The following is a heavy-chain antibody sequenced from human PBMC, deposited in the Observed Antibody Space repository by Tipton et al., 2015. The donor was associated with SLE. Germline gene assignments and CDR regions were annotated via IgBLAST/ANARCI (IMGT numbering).Heavy chain of an antibody. Sequence: GLVKPSETLSLTCTVSGGFISGYYWICLRQPPGGGLEWIGHISDSGNTNYNPSLVSRVTISVDTSKNQFSLSLTSLTAADTAIYFCSRIHLQNFWSGFCGDWGQGIRVTVSS. V-gene: IGHV4-59*01. D-gene: IGHD3-3*01. CDR3: SRIHLQNFWSGFCGD. CDR1: GGFISGYY. CDR2: ISDSGNT. J-gene: IGHJ4*02.